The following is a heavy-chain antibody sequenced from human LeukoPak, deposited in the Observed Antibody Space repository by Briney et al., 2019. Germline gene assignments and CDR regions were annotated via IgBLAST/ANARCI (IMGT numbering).Heavy chain of an antibody. V-gene: IGHV3-30*02. CDR2: IRYDGSNK. D-gene: IGHD2-2*01. J-gene: IGHJ5*02. CDR1: GFTFSSYA. CDR3: AKDPVDLGYCSSTSCHNWFDP. Sequence: PGGSLRLSCAASGFTFSSYAMHWVRQAPGKGLEWVAFIRYDGSNKYYADSVKGRFTISRDNSKNTLYLQMNSLRAEDTAVYYCAKDPVDLGYCSSTSCHNWFDPWGQGTLVTVSS.